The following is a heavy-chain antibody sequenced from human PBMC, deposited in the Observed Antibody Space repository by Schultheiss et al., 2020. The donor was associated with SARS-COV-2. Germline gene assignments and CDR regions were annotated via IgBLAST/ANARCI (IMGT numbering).Heavy chain of an antibody. V-gene: IGHV3-23*01. Sequence: GGSLRLSCAASGFTFSSYAMSWVRQAPGKGLEWVSGISGSGGNTYYADSVKGRFTISRDNSKNTLYLQMNSLRAEDTAVYYCAKAGDGTGYFDYWGQGTLVTVSS. CDR3: AKAGDGTGYFDY. CDR2: ISGSGGNT. CDR1: GFTFSSYA. J-gene: IGHJ4*02. D-gene: IGHD2-8*02.